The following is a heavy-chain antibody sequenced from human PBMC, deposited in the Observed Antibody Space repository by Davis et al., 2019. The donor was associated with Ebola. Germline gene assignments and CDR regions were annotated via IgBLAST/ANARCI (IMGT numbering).Heavy chain of an antibody. V-gene: IGHV3-23*01. CDR3: AKDSPDGLSRVRGAVDY. D-gene: IGHD3-10*01. J-gene: IGHJ4*02. Sequence: PGGSLRLSCAASGFTFSSYAMSWVRQAPGKGLEWVSAISGSGGSTYSADSVKGRFTISRDNSKNTLYLQMNSLRAEDTAVYYCAKDSPDGLSRVRGAVDYWGQGTLVTVSS. CDR2: ISGSGGST. CDR1: GFTFSSYA.